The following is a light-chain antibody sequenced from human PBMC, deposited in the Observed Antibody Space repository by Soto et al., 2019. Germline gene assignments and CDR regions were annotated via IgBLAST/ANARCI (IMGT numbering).Light chain of an antibody. Sequence: DIQMTQSPSTLSASVGDTVTITCRASQSIRNWLAWYQQKPGQAPKLLIHKASTLESGVPSRFSGSGSGTEFTLTISSLQPDDFATFYCQPYDRFPYTFGQGTKLEIK. CDR1: QSIRNW. J-gene: IGKJ2*01. CDR3: QPYDRFPYT. CDR2: KAS. V-gene: IGKV1-5*03.